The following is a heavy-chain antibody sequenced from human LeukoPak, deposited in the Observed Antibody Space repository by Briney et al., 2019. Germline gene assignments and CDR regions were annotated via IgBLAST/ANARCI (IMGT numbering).Heavy chain of an antibody. Sequence: GGSLRLSCAASGFTFSSYAMNWVRQAPGKGLEWVAGISSGDRTFHAESVKGRFTISRDNSKNTLYLEMNSLRAEDTAIYYCAKMKGHPLPKYYMDVWGQGTTVTVSS. CDR2: ISSGDRT. CDR1: GFTFSSYA. CDR3: AKMKGHPLPKYYMDV. D-gene: IGHD1-26*01. V-gene: IGHV3-23*01. J-gene: IGHJ6*01.